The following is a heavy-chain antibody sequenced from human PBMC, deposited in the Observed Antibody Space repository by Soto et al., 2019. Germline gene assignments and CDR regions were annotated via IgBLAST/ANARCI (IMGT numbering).Heavy chain of an antibody. J-gene: IGHJ6*02. Sequence: TLCLTWAVSGYSSRDGYYRGWIRQPPRKGREWIGSIYHSGSTYYNPSLKSRVTISVDTSKNQFSLKLSSVTAADTAVYYCARDLAGAESDFYYYGMDVWGQGTTVTVS. CDR1: GYSSRDGYY. V-gene: IGHV4-38-2*02. CDR3: ARDLAGAESDFYYYGMDV. CDR2: IYHSGST. D-gene: IGHD3-10*01.